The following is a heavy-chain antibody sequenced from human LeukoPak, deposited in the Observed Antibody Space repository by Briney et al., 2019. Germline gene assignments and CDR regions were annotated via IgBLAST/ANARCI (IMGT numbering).Heavy chain of an antibody. CDR2: ITSGCDYI. Sequence: GGSLRLSCAASGFTLNTFNMNWVRQAPGKGLEWVSSITSGCDYIYYADSVKSRFTTSRDNAKNSLSLQLNSLRVEDTAVYYCARGHYDVLAASYKWTPDYWGQGTLVTVSS. V-gene: IGHV3-21*01. CDR1: GFTLNTFN. D-gene: IGHD3-9*01. J-gene: IGHJ4*02. CDR3: ARGHYDVLAASYKWTPDY.